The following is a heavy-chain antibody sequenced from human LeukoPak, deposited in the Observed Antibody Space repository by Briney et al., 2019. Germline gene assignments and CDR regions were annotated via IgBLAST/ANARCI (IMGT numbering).Heavy chain of an antibody. V-gene: IGHV1-18*01. D-gene: IGHD6-6*01. CDR2: ISAYNGNT. CDR1: GYTFTNYG. J-gene: IGHJ6*03. Sequence: ASVKVSCKASGYTFTNYGISWVRQAPGQGLEWMGWISAYNGNTHYAQNLQGRVTMTRDMSTSTVYMELSSLRSEDTAVYYCAREGYSSSPGYYMDVWGKGTTVTVSS. CDR3: AREGYSSSPGYYMDV.